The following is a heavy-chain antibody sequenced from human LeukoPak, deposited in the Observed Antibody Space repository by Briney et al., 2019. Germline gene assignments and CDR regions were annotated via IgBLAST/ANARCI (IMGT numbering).Heavy chain of an antibody. J-gene: IGHJ4*02. D-gene: IGHD1-14*01. CDR1: GFTFSDYY. V-gene: IGHV3-11*01. Sequence: GGSLRLSCAASGFTFSDYYMSWLRQAPGKGLEWVSYISSSGSTIYYADFVKGRFTISRDNAKNSLYLQMNSLRAEDTAVYYCARDDSTEVFDYWGQGTLVTVSS. CDR3: ARDDSTEVFDY. CDR2: ISSSGSTI.